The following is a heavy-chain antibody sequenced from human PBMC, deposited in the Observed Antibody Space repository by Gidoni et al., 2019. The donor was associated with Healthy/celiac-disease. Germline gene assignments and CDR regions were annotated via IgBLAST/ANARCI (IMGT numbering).Heavy chain of an antibody. CDR3: ARGTVAGLDY. CDR2: IYYSGST. CDR1: CGSVSSGSYY. Sequence: QVQLQESGPGLVKPSETLSLTCTVSCGSVSSGSYYWSWIRQPPGKGLEWIGYIYYSGSTNYNPSLKSRVTISVDTSKNQFSLKLSSVTAADTAVYYCARGTVAGLDYWGQGTLVTVSS. V-gene: IGHV4-61*01. D-gene: IGHD6-19*01. J-gene: IGHJ4*02.